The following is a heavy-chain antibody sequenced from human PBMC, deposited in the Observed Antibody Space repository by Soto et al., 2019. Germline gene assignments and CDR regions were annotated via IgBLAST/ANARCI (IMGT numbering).Heavy chain of an antibody. CDR3: ARRHYYDSSGYADALDI. CDR1: GDSISSGDYY. J-gene: IGHJ3*02. V-gene: IGHV4-30-4*01. CDR2: TYHSGRT. Sequence: QVHLQESGPGLVEPSQTLSLTCTVSGDSISSGDYYWSWIRQSPDKGLEWIGYTYHSGRTYYKPSLKSRVTISADTSKNQFSLKLSSVTAADTALYYCARRHYYDSSGYADALDIWGQGISVTVSS. D-gene: IGHD3-22*01.